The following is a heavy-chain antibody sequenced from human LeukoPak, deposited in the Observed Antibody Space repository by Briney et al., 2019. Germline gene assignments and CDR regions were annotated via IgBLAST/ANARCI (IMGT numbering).Heavy chain of an antibody. CDR3: ARQEADFWSGYSDY. CDR1: GGSISNSSYY. J-gene: IGHJ4*02. V-gene: IGHV4-39*01. CDR2: IYYSGST. Sequence: PSETLSLTCTVSGGSISNSSYYWGWIRQPPGKGLEWIGSIYYSGSTYYNPSLKSRVTISVDTSKNQFSLKLSSVTAADTAVYYCARQEADFWSGYSDYWGQGTLVTVSS. D-gene: IGHD3-3*01.